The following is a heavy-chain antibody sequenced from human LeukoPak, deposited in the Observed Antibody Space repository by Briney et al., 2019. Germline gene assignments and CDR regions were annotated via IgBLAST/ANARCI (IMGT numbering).Heavy chain of an antibody. J-gene: IGHJ4*02. CDR2: IYYSGST. Sequence: SETLSLTCTVSGGSISRYYWSWIRQPPGKGLEWIGYIYYSGSTNYNPSLKSRVTISVDTSKNQFSLKLSSVTAADTAVYYCARIAAYGGGDYYFIPDYWGQGTLVTVSS. CDR3: ARIAAYGGGDYYFIPDY. CDR1: GGSISRYY. V-gene: IGHV4-59*01. D-gene: IGHD2-21*02.